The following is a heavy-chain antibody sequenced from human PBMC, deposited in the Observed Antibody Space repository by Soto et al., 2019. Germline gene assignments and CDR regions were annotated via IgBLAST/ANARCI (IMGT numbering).Heavy chain of an antibody. D-gene: IGHD4-17*01. CDR3: ARSTNDYGDRH. CDR2: MNPNSGNT. CDR1: GYTFTSYD. Sequence: QVQLVQSGAEVKKPGASVKVSCKASGYTFTSYDINWVRQATGQGLEWMGWMNPNSGNTGYAQNFQGRVTMTRTPSINTAYMELSSLRSEDTAMYYCARSTNDYGDRHWGQGPLVTVSS. V-gene: IGHV1-8*01. J-gene: IGHJ4*02.